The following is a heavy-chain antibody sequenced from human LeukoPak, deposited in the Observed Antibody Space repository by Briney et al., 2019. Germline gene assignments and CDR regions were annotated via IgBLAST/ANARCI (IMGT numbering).Heavy chain of an antibody. D-gene: IGHD3-22*01. J-gene: IGHJ4*02. V-gene: IGHV3-74*01. CDR1: GFTFSSYR. Sequence: GGSLRLSCAASGFTFSSYRMYWVRQAPGKGLVWVSRINSDGSSTTYADSVKGRFTISRDNAKNTLYLQMNSLRAEDTAVYYCAKDILYDSSGQSDYWGQGTLVTVSS. CDR3: AKDILYDSSGQSDY. CDR2: INSDGSST.